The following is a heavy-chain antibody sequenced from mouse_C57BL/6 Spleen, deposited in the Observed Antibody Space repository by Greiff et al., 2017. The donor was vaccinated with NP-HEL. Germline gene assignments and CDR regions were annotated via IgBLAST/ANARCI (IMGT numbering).Heavy chain of an antibody. J-gene: IGHJ3*01. CDR1: GYTFTSYW. CDR2: IHPNSGST. CDR3: ARLRPWFAY. Sequence: QVQLQPGAELVKPGASVKLSCKASGYTFTSYWMHWVKQRPGQGLEWIGMIHPNSGSTNYNEKFKSKATLTVDKSSSTAYMQLSSLTSEDSAVYYCARLRPWFAYWGQGTLVTVSA. V-gene: IGHV1-64*01.